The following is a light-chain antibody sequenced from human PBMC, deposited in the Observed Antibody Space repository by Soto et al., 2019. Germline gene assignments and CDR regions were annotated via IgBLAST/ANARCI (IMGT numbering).Light chain of an antibody. J-gene: IGLJ1*01. CDR3: SSYAGSRYV. V-gene: IGLV2-8*01. CDR1: SSDVGGYNY. Sequence: QSVLTQPPSASGSPGQSVTISCTGNSSDVGGYNYVSWYQQHPGKAPKLMIYEVTKRPSGVPDRFSGSKSGNTASLTVSGLQAEDEADYYCSSYAGSRYVFGTGTKLTVL. CDR2: EVT.